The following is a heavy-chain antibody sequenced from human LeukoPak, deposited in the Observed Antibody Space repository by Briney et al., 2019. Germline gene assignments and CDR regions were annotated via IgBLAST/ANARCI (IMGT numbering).Heavy chain of an antibody. V-gene: IGHV4-31*03. CDR2: LYQSRST. CDR1: GGSISSGGYY. Sequence: SETLSLTCTVSGGSISSGGYYWRWIRQHPGKGLEWIGYLYQSRSTYYHPSLKSRVTISVDTSKNQFSLKLSSVTAADTAVYYCASGGDYYNGMDVWGQGTTVTLSS. CDR3: ASGGDYYNGMDV. J-gene: IGHJ6*02.